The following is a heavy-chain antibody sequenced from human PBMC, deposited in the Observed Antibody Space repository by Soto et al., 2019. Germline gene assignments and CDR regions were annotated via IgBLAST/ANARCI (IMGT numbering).Heavy chain of an antibody. J-gene: IGHJ6*04. CDR1: GFIFSDYR. D-gene: IGHD2-8*01. CDR2: IRNSGSDL. V-gene: IGHV3-11*01. CDR3: ARTGRCINGLCSTHLDV. Sequence: QVQLVESGGGLVKPGGSLRLSCAASGFIFSDYRMTWIRQAPGKGLEWISHIRNSGSDLFHADSVKGRFTISRDDSKNSLYLQMSSLRVDDTAVYYCARTGRCINGLCSTHLDVWGNGTTVTVCS.